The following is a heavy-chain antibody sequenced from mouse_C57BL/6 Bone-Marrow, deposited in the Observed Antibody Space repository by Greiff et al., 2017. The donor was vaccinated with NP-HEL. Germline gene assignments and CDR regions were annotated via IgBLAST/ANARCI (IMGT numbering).Heavy chain of an antibody. V-gene: IGHV7-4*01. Sequence: EVQGVESGGGLVQPGASLRLSCAASGFTFTDYYMSWVRQTPGKAPEWLALIRHKANGYTTEYNEYVKGRFTISSNNSQNIHYHQMNTLRTEDSATYYCVKAVNSGYFDVWGTGTTVTVSS. CDR3: VKAVNSGYFDV. CDR1: GFTFTDYY. J-gene: IGHJ1*03. CDR2: IRHKANGYTT.